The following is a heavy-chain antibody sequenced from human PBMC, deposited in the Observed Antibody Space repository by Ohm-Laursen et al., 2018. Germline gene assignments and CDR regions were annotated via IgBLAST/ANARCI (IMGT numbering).Heavy chain of an antibody. CDR2: INPNSGGT. CDR1: GYTFSDYY. J-gene: IGHJ6*02. Sequence: VASVKVSCKASGYTFSDYYMHWVRQAPGQGLEWMGWINPNSGGTNYAQKFQGRVTMTRDTSISTAYMELSRLRSDDTAVYYCARSTPLDYYYGMDVWGQGTTVTVSS. CDR3: ARSTPLDYYYGMDV. V-gene: IGHV1-2*02.